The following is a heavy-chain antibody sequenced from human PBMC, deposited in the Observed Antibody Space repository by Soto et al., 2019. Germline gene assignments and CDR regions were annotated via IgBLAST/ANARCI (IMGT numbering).Heavy chain of an antibody. CDR2: TYYRSKWYN. Sequence: SQTLSLTCAISGDSVSTNSATWDWIRQSPSRGLEWLGRTYYRSKWYNDYAVSVKGRITINPDTSNNQLSLQLNSVTPDDTAVYYCARASIRGVIGTAMVFDYWGQGTLVTVSS. V-gene: IGHV6-1*01. CDR3: ARASIRGVIGTAMVFDY. J-gene: IGHJ4*02. D-gene: IGHD5-18*01. CDR1: GDSVSTNSAT.